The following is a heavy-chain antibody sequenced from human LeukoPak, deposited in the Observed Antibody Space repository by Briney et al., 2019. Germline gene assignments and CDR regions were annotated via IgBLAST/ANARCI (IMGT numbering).Heavy chain of an antibody. J-gene: IGHJ5*02. D-gene: IGHD1-26*01. V-gene: IGHV4-59*12. CDR1: SGSISGYY. CDR2: ISYSGST. CDR3: ARGADSGSYYNWFDP. Sequence: SETLSLTCTVSSGSISGYYWSWLRQPPGKGLEWVGYISYSGSTNYNPSLKSRVTISVDTSKNQFSLQLSSVTAADTAVYYCARGADSGSYYNWFDPWGQGTLVTVSS.